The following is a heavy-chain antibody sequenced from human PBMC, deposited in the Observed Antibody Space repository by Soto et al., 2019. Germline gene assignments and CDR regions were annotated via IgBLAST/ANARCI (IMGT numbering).Heavy chain of an antibody. CDR1: GFTFNNYA. Sequence: EVQLLESGGGLVQPGGSLRLSCAASGFTFNNYAMSWVRQAPGKGLEWVAGISSTSNGVYTYYPDSGKGRFTISRDDSMNTLYLQMSSLRAEDTAVYFCAKGDRPYCGAGSCYPTDHWGQGTLVTVSS. CDR2: ISSTSNGVYT. CDR3: AKGDRPYCGAGSCYPTDH. V-gene: IGHV3-23*01. J-gene: IGHJ4*02. D-gene: IGHD2-15*01.